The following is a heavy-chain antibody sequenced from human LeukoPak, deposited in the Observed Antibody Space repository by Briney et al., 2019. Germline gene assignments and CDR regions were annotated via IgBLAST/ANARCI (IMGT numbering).Heavy chain of an antibody. V-gene: IGHV3-23*01. Sequence: GGSLRLSCAGSGFPFSSHGMNWVRQAPGKGLEWVSGISPGGGPTYYADSVKGRFTISRDDPKNTLYLQMENLRAEDTAVYYCAKELYSSSWYVRGAFDYWGQGTLVTVSS. CDR1: GFPFSSHG. CDR3: AKELYSSSWYVRGAFDY. D-gene: IGHD6-13*01. J-gene: IGHJ4*02. CDR2: ISPGGGPT.